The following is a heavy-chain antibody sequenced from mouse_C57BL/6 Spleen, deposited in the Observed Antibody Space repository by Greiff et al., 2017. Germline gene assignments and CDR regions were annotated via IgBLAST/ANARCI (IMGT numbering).Heavy chain of an antibody. V-gene: IGHV1-82*01. CDR3: AREGGYDYDWYFDV. J-gene: IGHJ1*03. CDR1: GYAFSSSW. CDR2: IYPGDGDT. D-gene: IGHD2-4*01. Sequence: QVQLQQSGPELVKPGASVKISCKASGYAFSSSWMNWVKQRPGKGLEWIGRIYPGDGDTNYNGKFKGKATLTADKSSSTAYMQLSSLTSEDSAVYFCAREGGYDYDWYFDVWGTGTTVTVSS.